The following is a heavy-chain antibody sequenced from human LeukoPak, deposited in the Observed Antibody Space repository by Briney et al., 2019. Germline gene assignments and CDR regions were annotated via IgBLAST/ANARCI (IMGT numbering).Heavy chain of an antibody. CDR1: GGSISSYY. J-gene: IGHJ5*02. Sequence: SETLSLTCTVSGGSISSYYWSWIRQPPGKGLEWIGYIYYSGSTNYNPSLKSRVTISVDTSKNQFSLKLSSVTAADTAVYYCARDLYGSTSSPFDPWGQGTLVTVSS. CDR2: IYYSGST. V-gene: IGHV4-59*01. CDR3: ARDLYGSTSSPFDP. D-gene: IGHD6-6*01.